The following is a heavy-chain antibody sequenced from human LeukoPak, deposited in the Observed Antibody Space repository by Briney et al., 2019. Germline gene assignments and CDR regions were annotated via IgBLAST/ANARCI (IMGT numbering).Heavy chain of an antibody. CDR3: ARVYGDCYFDY. D-gene: IGHD4-17*01. CDR2: INHSGST. CDR1: GGSFSGYY. J-gene: IGHJ4*02. V-gene: IGHV4-34*01. Sequence: SETLSLTCAVYGGSFSGYYWSWIRQPPGKGLEWIGEINHSGSTNYNPSLKSRVTISVDTSKNQFSLKLSSVTAADTAVYYCARVYGDCYFDYWGQGTLVTVSS.